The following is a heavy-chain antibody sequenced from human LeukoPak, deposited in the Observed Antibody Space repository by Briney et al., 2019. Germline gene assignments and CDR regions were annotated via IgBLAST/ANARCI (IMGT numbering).Heavy chain of an antibody. CDR3: ARVWGRRNYYDSSGPHDY. Sequence: SVKVSCKASGYTFTSYVISWVRQAPGQGLEWMGWISAYNGNTNYAQKLQGRVTMTTDTSTSTAYMELRSLRSDDTAVYYCARVWGRRNYYDSSGPHDYWGQGTLVTVSS. D-gene: IGHD3-22*01. V-gene: IGHV1-18*01. J-gene: IGHJ4*02. CDR2: ISAYNGNT. CDR1: GYTFTSYV.